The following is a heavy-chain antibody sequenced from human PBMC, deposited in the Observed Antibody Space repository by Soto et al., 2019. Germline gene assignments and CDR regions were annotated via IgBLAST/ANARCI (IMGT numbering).Heavy chain of an antibody. J-gene: IGHJ4*02. Sequence: ASVKVSCKASGYTFTSYGISWVRQAPGQGLEWMGWISAYNGNTNYAQKLQGRVTMTTDTSTSTAYMELRSLRSDDTAVYYCARGDILVATSSLCFDYWGQGTLVTVSS. D-gene: IGHD5-12*01. V-gene: IGHV1-18*01. CDR3: ARGDILVATSSLCFDY. CDR2: ISAYNGNT. CDR1: GYTFTSYG.